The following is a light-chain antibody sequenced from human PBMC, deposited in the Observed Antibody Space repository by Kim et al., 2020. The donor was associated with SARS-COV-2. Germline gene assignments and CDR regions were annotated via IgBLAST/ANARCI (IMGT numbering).Light chain of an antibody. CDR1: QSVSSN. Sequence: EIVMTQSPATLSVSPGERATLSCRARQSVSSNLAWYQQKPGQAPRLLIYGASTRATGIPARFSGSGSETEFTLTISSLQSEDFAVYYCQQYNNWPYTSGQGTKLEI. CDR2: GAS. CDR3: QQYNNWPYT. J-gene: IGKJ2*01. V-gene: IGKV3D-15*01.